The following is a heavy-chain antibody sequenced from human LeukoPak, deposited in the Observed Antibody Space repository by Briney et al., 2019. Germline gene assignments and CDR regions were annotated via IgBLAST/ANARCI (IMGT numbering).Heavy chain of an antibody. V-gene: IGHV3-74*01. D-gene: IGHD3-10*01. CDR2: IYIDGSST. CDR1: GFTFSSYW. CDR3: AKDLYRSYGSGSYFEY. J-gene: IGHJ4*02. Sequence: HPGGSLRLSCAASGFTFSSYWMHWVRQAPGKGLVWVSRIYIDGSSTSYADSVKGRFTISRDNAKNTLYLQMNILRAEDTAVYYCAKDLYRSYGSGSYFEYWGQGILVTVSS.